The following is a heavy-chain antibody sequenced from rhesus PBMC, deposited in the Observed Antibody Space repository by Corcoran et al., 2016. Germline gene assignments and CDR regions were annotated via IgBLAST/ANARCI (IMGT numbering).Heavy chain of an antibody. Sequence: QVQLQESGPAVVKPSETLSLTCAVSGGSISSINWWSWIRQSPGKGLELIWGIYGRGGSNEKNPSLKSRVTISKDTSKNQCSLKLSSVTAADAAVYYCARDWYSGSWSPYYFDYWGQGVLVTVSS. CDR1: GGSISSINW. J-gene: IGHJ4*01. CDR2: IYGRGGSN. V-gene: IGHV4-93*01. CDR3: ARDWYSGSWSPYYFDY. D-gene: IGHD6-25*01.